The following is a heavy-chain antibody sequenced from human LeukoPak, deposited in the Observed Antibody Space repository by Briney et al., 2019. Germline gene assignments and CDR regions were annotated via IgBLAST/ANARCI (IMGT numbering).Heavy chain of an antibody. D-gene: IGHD6-13*01. CDR3: ARGQHTFDY. V-gene: IGHV4-39*07. CDR2: IYYSGST. CDR1: GGSISSSSYY. Sequence: SETLSLTCTVSGGSISSSSYYWGWIRQPPGKGLEWIGSIYYSGSTYYNPSLKSRVTISVDTSKNQFSLKLSSVTAADTAVYYCARGQHTFDYWGQGTLVTVSS. J-gene: IGHJ4*02.